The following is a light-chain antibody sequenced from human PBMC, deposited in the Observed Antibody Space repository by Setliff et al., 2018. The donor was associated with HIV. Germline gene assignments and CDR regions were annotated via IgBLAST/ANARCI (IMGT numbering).Light chain of an antibody. V-gene: IGLV2-14*03. CDR3: SSYTSITPLYV. CDR2: DVS. J-gene: IGLJ1*01. CDR1: SSDVGGYNY. Sequence: QSALTQPASVSGSPGQSITISCTGTSSDVGGYNYVSWYQQHPGKAPKLVISDVSNRPSGVSNRFSGSKSGNTASLTISGLQAEDEADYYCSSYTSITPLYVFGAGTKVTVL.